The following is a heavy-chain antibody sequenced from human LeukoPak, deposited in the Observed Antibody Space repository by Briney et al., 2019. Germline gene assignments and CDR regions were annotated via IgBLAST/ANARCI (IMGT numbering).Heavy chain of an antibody. CDR3: ARGKGIGGDSSGYYPYYFDY. D-gene: IGHD3-22*01. Sequence: SQTLSFTCAVSGGSISSGGYSWSWIRQPPGKGLEWIGYIYHSGSTYYNPSLKSRVTISVDRSKNQFSLKLSSVTAADTAVYYCARGKGIGGDSSGYYPYYFDYWGQGTLVTVSS. J-gene: IGHJ4*02. CDR1: GGSISSGGYS. V-gene: IGHV4-30-2*01. CDR2: IYHSGST.